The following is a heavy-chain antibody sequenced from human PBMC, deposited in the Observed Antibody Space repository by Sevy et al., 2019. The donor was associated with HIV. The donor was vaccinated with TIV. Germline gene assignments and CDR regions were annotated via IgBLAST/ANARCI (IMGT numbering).Heavy chain of an antibody. D-gene: IGHD3-22*01. J-gene: IGHJ6*03. Sequence: GGSLRLSCAVSGFSFDSYGMTWVRQAPGKGLEWVSGISGSGTRTYYADSVKGRFIISRDNSKNTLYLQMNSLRSEDTAVYYGAEGGGGHYDPDEIGYYFYYYNMDVWGKGTTVTVSS. CDR1: GFSFDSYG. V-gene: IGHV3-23*01. CDR3: AEGGGGHYDPDEIGYYFYYYNMDV. CDR2: ISGSGTRT.